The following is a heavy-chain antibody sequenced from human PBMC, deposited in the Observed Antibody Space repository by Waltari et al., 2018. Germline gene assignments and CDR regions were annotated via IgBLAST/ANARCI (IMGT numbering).Heavy chain of an antibody. D-gene: IGHD3-22*01. CDR2: IKPNNGGT. J-gene: IGHJ4*02. CDR1: GYTFPDYY. Sequence: QVQLVQSGAAVTKPGASVKVSCKASGYTFPDYYMHWVRQAPGQGLEGMGWIKPNNGGTNYAHNFQGRGTMTRDTSISTAYMELSSLRSDDTALYYCAKDRNNYYDSRGFYNFWGQGTLVTVSS. CDR3: AKDRNNYYDSRGFYNF. V-gene: IGHV1-2*02.